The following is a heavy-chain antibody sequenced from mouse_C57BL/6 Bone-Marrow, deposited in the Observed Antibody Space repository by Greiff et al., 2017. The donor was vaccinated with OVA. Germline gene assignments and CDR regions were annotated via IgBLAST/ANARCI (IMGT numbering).Heavy chain of an antibody. CDR2: IDPSDSYT. Sequence: QVQLQQPGAELVKPGASVKLSCKASGYTFTSYWMQWVKQRPGQGLEWIGEIDPSDSYTNYNQKFKGKATLTVDPSSSTAYMQLSSLTSKDSAVYYCAKLYYAMDYWGQGTSVTVSS. J-gene: IGHJ4*01. D-gene: IGHD4-1*01. CDR3: AKLYYAMDY. V-gene: IGHV1-50*01. CDR1: GYTFTSYW.